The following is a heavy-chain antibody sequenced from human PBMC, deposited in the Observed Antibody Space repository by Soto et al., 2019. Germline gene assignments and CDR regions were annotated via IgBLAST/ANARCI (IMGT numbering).Heavy chain of an antibody. J-gene: IGHJ4*02. CDR1: GGSISSGDYY. D-gene: IGHD2-2*01. V-gene: IGHV4-30-4*01. Sequence: SETLSLTCTVSGGSISSGDYYWGWIRQPPGKGLEWIGYIYYSGSTYYNPSLKSRVTISVDTSKNQFSLKLSSVTAADTAVYYCARGGDIVVVPAAMTYDYWGQGTLVTVSS. CDR2: IYYSGST. CDR3: ARGGDIVVVPAAMTYDY.